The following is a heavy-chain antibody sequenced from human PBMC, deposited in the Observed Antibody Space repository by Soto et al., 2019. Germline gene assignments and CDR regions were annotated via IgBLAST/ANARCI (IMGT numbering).Heavy chain of an antibody. J-gene: IGHJ3*02. D-gene: IGHD2-2*01. V-gene: IGHV1-69*01. CDR1: GGTFSSYA. CDR3: ARECSSTSCYGAFDI. Sequence: QVQLVQSGAEVKKPGSSVKVSCKASGGTFSSYAISWVRQAPGQGLEWMGGIIPIFGTANYAQKLQGRVTSTADESTSPAYMELRSLRSEDTEVYYCARECSSTSCYGAFDIWGQGTMVTVSS. CDR2: IIPIFGTA.